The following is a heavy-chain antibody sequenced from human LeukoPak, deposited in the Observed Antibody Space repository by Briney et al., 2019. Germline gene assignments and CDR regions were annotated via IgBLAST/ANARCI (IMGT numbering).Heavy chain of an antibody. CDR1: GGSFSGYY. CDR2: INHSGST. V-gene: IGHV4-34*01. D-gene: IGHD3-3*01. J-gene: IGHJ4*02. CDR3: ASLESGYHNARDY. Sequence: SETLSLTCAVYGGSFSGYYWSWIRQPPGKGLEWIGEINHSGSTNYNPSLKSRVTISVDTSKNQFSLKLSSVTAADTAVYYCASLESGYHNARDYWGQGTLVTVSS.